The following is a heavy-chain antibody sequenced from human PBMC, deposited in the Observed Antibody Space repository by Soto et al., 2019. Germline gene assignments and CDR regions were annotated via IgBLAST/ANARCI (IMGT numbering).Heavy chain of an antibody. CDR1: GFTFSSYS. V-gene: IGHV3-48*01. Sequence: GGSLRLSCAASGFTFSSYSMNWVRQAPGKGLEWVSYISSSSSTIYYADSVQGRFTISRDNAKNSLYLQMNSLRAEDTAVYYCASESDYGDYWTGEVTGTGFQYWGQGTLVTVSS. D-gene: IGHD4-17*01. CDR2: ISSSSSTI. CDR3: ASESDYGDYWTGEVTGTGFQY. J-gene: IGHJ1*01.